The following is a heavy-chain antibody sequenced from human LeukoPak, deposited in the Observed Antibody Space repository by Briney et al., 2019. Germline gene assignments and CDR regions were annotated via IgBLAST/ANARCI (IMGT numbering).Heavy chain of an antibody. CDR3: ARREDGRYTIDY. CDR1: GGSISSNNYY. D-gene: IGHD5-24*01. CDR2: IYYSGST. V-gene: IGHV4-39*01. J-gene: IGHJ4*02. Sequence: SETLSLTCSVSGGSISSNNYYWGWIRQPPGKGLEWIGYIYYSGSTYYNPSLKGRVTISVDTSKNQFSLKLSSVTAADTAVYYCARREDGRYTIDYWGQGTLVTVSS.